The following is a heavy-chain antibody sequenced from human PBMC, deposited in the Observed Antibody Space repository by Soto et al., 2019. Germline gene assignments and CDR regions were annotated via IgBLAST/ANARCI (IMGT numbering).Heavy chain of an antibody. D-gene: IGHD1-26*01. Sequence: GGSRTLSCPASGFGFHFYPLHWVGQAPGKGLEWVSGIGWDGDSTGYADSVKGRFTISRDNAKNSLYLQMNSLRAEDTAVYYCAIEKVGATSIHVFYIWGQGTMVTVSS. CDR3: AIEKVGATSIHVFYI. V-gene: IGHV3-9*01. CDR1: GFGFHFYP. CDR2: IGWDGDST. J-gene: IGHJ3*02.